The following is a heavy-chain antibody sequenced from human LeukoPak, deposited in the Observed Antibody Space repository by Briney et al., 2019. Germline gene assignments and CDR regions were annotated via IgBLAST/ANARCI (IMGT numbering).Heavy chain of an antibody. CDR1: GYTFTGYY. J-gene: IGHJ5*02. CDR2: ISPSGDGT. V-gene: IGHV1-46*01. Sequence: ASVKVSCKASGYTFTGYYMHWVRQAPGQGLEWMGIISPSGDGTTFAQKFQGRLSMTEDTSTSTVYMQLSSLRSDDTAIYYCARGKGYALSYFDPWGPGTLVTVTS. D-gene: IGHD3-16*01. CDR3: ARGKGYALSYFDP.